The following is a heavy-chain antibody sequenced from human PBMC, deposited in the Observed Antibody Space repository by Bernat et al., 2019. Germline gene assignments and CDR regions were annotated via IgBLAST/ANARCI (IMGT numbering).Heavy chain of an antibody. CDR3: AREQSIAAYIDY. Sequence: QVQLVESGGGVVQPGRSLRLSCAASGFTFSSYGMHWVRQAPGKGLEWVAVIWYDGSNKYYADSVEGRFTITRDNSKNTLYLQMNSLRAEDTAVYYWAREQSIAAYIDYWGQGTLVTVSS. J-gene: IGHJ4*02. CDR1: GFTFSSYG. D-gene: IGHD6-6*01. CDR2: IWYDGSNK. V-gene: IGHV3-33*01.